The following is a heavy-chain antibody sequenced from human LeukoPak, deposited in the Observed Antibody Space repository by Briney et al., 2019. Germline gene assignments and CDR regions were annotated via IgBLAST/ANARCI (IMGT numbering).Heavy chain of an antibody. J-gene: IGHJ6*03. CDR2: ISSSGSTI. D-gene: IGHD1-26*01. Sequence: GGSLRLSCAASGFTFSSYAMSWVRQAPGKGLEWVSYISSSGSTIYYADSVKGRFTISRDNAKNSLYLQMNSLRAEDTAVYYCASDIVGANDQYFFYMDVWGKGTTVTVSS. V-gene: IGHV3-48*04. CDR1: GFTFSSYA. CDR3: ASDIVGANDQYFFYMDV.